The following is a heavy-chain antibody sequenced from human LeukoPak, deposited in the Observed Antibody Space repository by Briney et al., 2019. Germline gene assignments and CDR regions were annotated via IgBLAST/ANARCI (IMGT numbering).Heavy chain of an antibody. V-gene: IGHV3-30-3*01. J-gene: IGHJ4*02. Sequence: GGSLRLSCAASGFSFSSHAMHWVRQAPGKGLEWVTVISYDGSNKYYADSVKGRFTISSDNSKNTLYLQMNSLRAEDTAVYYCARDGHGVPLDYWGQGTLVTVSP. CDR3: ARDGHGVPLDY. CDR2: ISYDGSNK. CDR1: GFSFSSHA. D-gene: IGHD4-17*01.